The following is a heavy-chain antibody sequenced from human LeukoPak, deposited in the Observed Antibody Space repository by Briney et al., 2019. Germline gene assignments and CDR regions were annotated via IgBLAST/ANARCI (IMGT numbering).Heavy chain of an antibody. CDR1: GGSFSGYY. CDR2: INHSGST. J-gene: IGHJ6*03. Sequence: SETLSLTCAVYGGSFSGYYWSWIRQPPGKGLDWIGEINHSGSTNYNPSLESRVTISVDTSKNQFSLKLSSVTAADTAVYYCARYSSGPAAPPPNLHYYYYYMDVWGKGTTVTVSS. D-gene: IGHD2-2*01. CDR3: ARYSSGPAAPPPNLHYYYYYMDV. V-gene: IGHV4-34*01.